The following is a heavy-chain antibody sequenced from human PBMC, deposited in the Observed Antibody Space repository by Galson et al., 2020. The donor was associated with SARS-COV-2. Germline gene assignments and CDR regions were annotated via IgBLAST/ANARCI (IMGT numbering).Heavy chain of an antibody. CDR2: TYYRSKWYN. Sequence: ASETLSLTCAISGDSVSSNSAAWNWIRQSPSRGLEWLGRTYYRSKWYNDYAVSVKSRITINPDTSKNQFSLQLNSVTPEDTAVYYCAKGRSYYGSGSRPGGNWFDPWGQGTLVTVSS. V-gene: IGHV6-1*01. CDR1: GDSVSSNSAA. J-gene: IGHJ5*02. CDR3: AKGRSYYGSGSRPGGNWFDP. D-gene: IGHD3-10*01.